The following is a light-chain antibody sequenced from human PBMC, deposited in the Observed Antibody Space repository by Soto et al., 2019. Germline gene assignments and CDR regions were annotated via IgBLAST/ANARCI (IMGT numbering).Light chain of an antibody. CDR2: DAS. J-gene: IGKJ4*01. Sequence: EIVLAQSPATLSLSPGERATLSCRASQSVSSYLTWYQQKPGQAPRLLIYDASNRATGIPARFSGSGSGTDFTLTISSLEPEDFAVYDCQQRSSWPRALTFGGGTKVEIK. CDR1: QSVSSY. V-gene: IGKV3-11*01. CDR3: QQRSSWPRALT.